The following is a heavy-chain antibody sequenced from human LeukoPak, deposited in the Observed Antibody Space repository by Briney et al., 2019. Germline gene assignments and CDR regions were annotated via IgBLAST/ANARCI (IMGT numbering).Heavy chain of an antibody. Sequence: GGSLRLSCAASGFTFSTYGMNWVRQAPGKGLAWVSYISSSSSTIYYADSVKGRFTISRDNAKNSLYLQMNSLRAEDTAVYYCARDGYCSSTSCYAFDIWGQGTMVTVSS. CDR2: ISSSSSTI. V-gene: IGHV3-48*01. CDR3: ARDGYCSSTSCYAFDI. CDR1: GFTFSTYG. J-gene: IGHJ3*02. D-gene: IGHD2-2*03.